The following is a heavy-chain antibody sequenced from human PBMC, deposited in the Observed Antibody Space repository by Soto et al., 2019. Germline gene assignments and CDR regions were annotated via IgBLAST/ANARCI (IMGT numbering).Heavy chain of an antibody. J-gene: IGHJ4*02. CDR3: ARSLLYGDYGY. Sequence: PGGSLRLSCAASGFTVSSNYMSWVRQAPGKGLEWVSVIYSGGSTYYADSMKGRFTISRDNSKNTLYLQMNSLRAEDTAVYYCARSLLYGDYGYWGQGTLVTVSS. D-gene: IGHD4-17*01. V-gene: IGHV3-53*01. CDR1: GFTVSSNY. CDR2: IYSGGST.